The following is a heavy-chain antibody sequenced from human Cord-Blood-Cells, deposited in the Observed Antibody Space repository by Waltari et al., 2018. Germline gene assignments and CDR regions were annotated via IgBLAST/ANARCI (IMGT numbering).Heavy chain of an antibody. CDR3: ASPVGATSYYYGMDV. V-gene: IGHV4-34*01. J-gene: IGHJ6*02. D-gene: IGHD1-26*01. CDR2: INHSGRT. CDR1: GGSFSGYY. Sequence: QVQLQQWGAGLLKPSETLSLTCAVYGGSFSGYYWSWIRQPPGKGLEWIGEINHSGRTNYNPSRKSRVTISVDTSKNQFSLKLSSVTAADTAVYYCASPVGATSYYYGMDVWGQGTTVTVSS.